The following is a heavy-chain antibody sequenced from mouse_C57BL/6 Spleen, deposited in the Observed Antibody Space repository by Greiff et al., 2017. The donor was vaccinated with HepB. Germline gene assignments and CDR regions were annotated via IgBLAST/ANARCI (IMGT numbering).Heavy chain of an antibody. V-gene: IGHV5-17*01. CDR3: ARLTMISYWYFDV. J-gene: IGHJ1*03. D-gene: IGHD2-4*01. CDR2: ISSGSSTI. CDR1: GFTFSDYG. Sequence: EVMLVESGGGLVKPGGSLKLSCAASGFTFSDYGMHWVRQAPEKGLEWVAYISSGSSTIYYADTVKGRFTISRDNAKNTLFLQMTSLRSEDTAMYYCARLTMISYWYFDVWGTGTTVTVSS.